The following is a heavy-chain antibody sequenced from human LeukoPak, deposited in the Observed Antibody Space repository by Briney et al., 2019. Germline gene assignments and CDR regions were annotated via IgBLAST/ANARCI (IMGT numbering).Heavy chain of an antibody. J-gene: IGHJ4*02. CDR1: GDSVSSKSVS. Sequence: SQTLSLTCAISGDSVSSKSVSWNWITQSPSRGLEYLGRTRLRSTWNTFYSLSVQGRITINADTSSNQVSLRLTSVTPEDTALYYCVRDFNWAFDYWGQGTLVTVSS. CDR2: TRLRSTWNT. V-gene: IGHV6-1*01. CDR3: VRDFNWAFDY. D-gene: IGHD7-27*01.